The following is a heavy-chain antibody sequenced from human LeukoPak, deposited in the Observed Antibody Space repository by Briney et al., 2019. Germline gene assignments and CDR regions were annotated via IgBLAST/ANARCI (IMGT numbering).Heavy chain of an antibody. CDR2: IYHRGST. D-gene: IGHD3-10*01. CDR1: GYSISSGYY. Sequence: PSETLSLTCAVSGYSISSGYYWGWIRQPPGKGLECIGSIYHRGSTYYNPSLKSRVTISVDTSKNQFSLKLSSVTAADTAVYYCARDITTVRGPFDYWGQGTLVTVSS. V-gene: IGHV4-38-2*02. CDR3: ARDITTVRGPFDY. J-gene: IGHJ4*02.